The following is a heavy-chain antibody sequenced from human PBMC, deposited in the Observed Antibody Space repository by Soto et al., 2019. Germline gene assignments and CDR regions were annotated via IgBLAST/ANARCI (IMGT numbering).Heavy chain of an antibody. Sequence: PGGSLRLSCAASGFTFSDHYMDWVRQAPGKGLEWVGRIRKRVNSYSTEFAASVKGRFTISRDDSKNSLYLQMNSLQTEDTAIYYCNRVDSGWSYDACGQGTLVTVYS. CDR1: GFTFSDHY. V-gene: IGHV3-72*01. J-gene: IGHJ5*02. D-gene: IGHD6-19*01. CDR3: NRVDSGWSYDA. CDR2: IRKRVNSYST.